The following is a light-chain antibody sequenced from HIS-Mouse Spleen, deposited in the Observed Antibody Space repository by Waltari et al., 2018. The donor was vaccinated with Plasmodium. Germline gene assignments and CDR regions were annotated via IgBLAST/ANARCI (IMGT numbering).Light chain of an antibody. V-gene: IGLV2-8*01. CDR3: SSYAGSNNLV. Sequence: QSALTQPPSASGSPGQSVPISCTGTSSDVGGYHYVSCYQRHPGKAPKLMIYEVSKRPAGVPDRFSGSKSGNTASLTVSGLQAEDEADYYCSSYAGSNNLVFGGGTKLTVL. CDR1: SSDVGGYHY. CDR2: EVS. J-gene: IGLJ2*01.